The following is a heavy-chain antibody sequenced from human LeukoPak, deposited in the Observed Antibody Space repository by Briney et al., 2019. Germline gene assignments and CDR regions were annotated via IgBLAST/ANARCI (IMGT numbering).Heavy chain of an antibody. Sequence: GGSLRLSCAASGLTVSNNHMNWVRQAPGKGLEWVSVIFNGGSTYYADSVKGRFTISRDISKNTLYLQMNSLRAEDTAVYYCATSIVGFTYDEHFQHWGQGTLVTVSS. J-gene: IGHJ1*01. D-gene: IGHD1-26*01. CDR1: GLTVSNNH. V-gene: IGHV3-53*01. CDR3: ATSIVGFTYDEHFQH. CDR2: IFNGGST.